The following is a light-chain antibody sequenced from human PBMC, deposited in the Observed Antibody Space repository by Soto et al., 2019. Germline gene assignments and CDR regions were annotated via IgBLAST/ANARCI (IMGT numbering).Light chain of an antibody. J-gene: IGKJ4*01. Sequence: DIQLTQSPSFLSASVGDRVTVTCRASQRVNSYLAWYQQKPGKAPQLLIYTASTLQSGVPSRFSGSGSGTEFTLTITSLQPEDFAAYYCQQLYTYPLTFGGGTKVEIK. CDR1: QRVNSY. V-gene: IGKV1-9*01. CDR3: QQLYTYPLT. CDR2: TAS.